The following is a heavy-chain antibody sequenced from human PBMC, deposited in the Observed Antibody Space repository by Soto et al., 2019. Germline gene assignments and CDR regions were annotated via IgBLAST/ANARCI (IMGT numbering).Heavy chain of an antibody. Sequence: QVQLVQSGAEVKKPGSSVKVSCKSSGGTFGSYAISWVRQAPGQGLEWMGGGIPIFGTPHYAQKFHGRVTITADIPTSTAYLELSSIKSADTAVYYCAKIRWTISLQEEDAIWGQGTLVTVSS. D-gene: IGHD2-15*01. V-gene: IGHV1-69*06. J-gene: IGHJ4*02. CDR3: AKIRWTISLQEEDAI. CDR1: GGTFGSYA. CDR2: GIPIFGTP.